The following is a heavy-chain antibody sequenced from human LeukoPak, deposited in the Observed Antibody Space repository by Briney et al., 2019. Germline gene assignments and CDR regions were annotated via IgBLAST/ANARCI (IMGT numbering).Heavy chain of an antibody. J-gene: IGHJ4*02. CDR3: ARDAYCSGGSCYFGLDY. CDR1: EFPFRSYR. CDR2: IKSDGSEK. D-gene: IGHD2-15*01. V-gene: IGHV3-7*01. Sequence: GGSWSPSVAPPEFPFRSYRISWVAKAPGKGRDWVANIKSDGSEKYYVDSLKGRLNISRDNANNSLYLQMNSLRAEDTAVYYCARDAYCSGGSCYFGLDYWGQGTLVTVPS.